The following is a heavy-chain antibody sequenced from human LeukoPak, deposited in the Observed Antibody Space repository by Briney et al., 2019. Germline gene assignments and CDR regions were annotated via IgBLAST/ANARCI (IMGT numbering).Heavy chain of an antibody. J-gene: IGHJ4*02. V-gene: IGHV3-23*01. Sequence: GGSLRLSCAASGFIFSNHAMSWVRQVPGRGLEWVSTISSRGDSTYVADSVKGRFTISRDNSKNSLYLQMNTVRAEDTAVYYCVKGPRPDITVAHTVENWGQGTLVTAS. D-gene: IGHD6-19*01. CDR1: GFIFSNHA. CDR3: VKGPRPDITVAHTVEN. CDR2: ISSRGDST.